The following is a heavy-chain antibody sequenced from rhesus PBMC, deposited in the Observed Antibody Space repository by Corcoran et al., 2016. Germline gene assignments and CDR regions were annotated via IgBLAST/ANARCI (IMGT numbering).Heavy chain of an antibody. CDR3: ARGRTSWHVDY. CDR2: IRGTSGST. CDR1: GGYFSGYY. Sequence: QVQLQESGPGLVKPSETLSLTCAVSGGYFSGYYWGWIRQPPGKGLEWIGFIRGTSGSTNYNPSLKSRVTMSTATAKNQVSLKLNSVTAADTAVYYCARGRTSWHVDYWGQGVLVTVSS. D-gene: IGHD1-14*01. V-gene: IGHV4-165*01. J-gene: IGHJ4*01.